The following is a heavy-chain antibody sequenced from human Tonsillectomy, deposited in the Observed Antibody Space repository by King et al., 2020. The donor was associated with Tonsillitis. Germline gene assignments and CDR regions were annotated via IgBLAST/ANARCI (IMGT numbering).Heavy chain of an antibody. J-gene: IGHJ4*02. Sequence: VQLVESGGGLVQPGRSLRLSCAASGFTFDDYAMHWVRQAPGKGLEWVSGISWNSGSIGYADSVKGRFTISRDNVKNSLYLQMNSLRAEDTALYYCAKDLYYYDSSGYYYFDYWGQGTLVTVSS. CDR2: ISWNSGSI. CDR1: GFTFDDYA. D-gene: IGHD3-22*01. CDR3: AKDLYYYDSSGYYYFDY. V-gene: IGHV3-9*01.